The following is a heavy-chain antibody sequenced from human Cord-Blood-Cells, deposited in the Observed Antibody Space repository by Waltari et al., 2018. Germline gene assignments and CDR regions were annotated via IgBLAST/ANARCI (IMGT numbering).Heavy chain of an antibody. V-gene: IGHV1-69*06. Sequence: QVQLVQSGAAVTKPGSSVKVSCKASGGTFGSYAISWVRQAPGQGREWMGGIIPIFGTANYAQKFQGRVTITADKSTSTAYMELSSLRSEDTAVYYCAVLGDGQYYFDYWGQGTLVTVSS. CDR3: AVLGDGQYYFDY. CDR1: GGTFGSYA. J-gene: IGHJ4*02. CDR2: IIPIFGTA. D-gene: IGHD2-8*02.